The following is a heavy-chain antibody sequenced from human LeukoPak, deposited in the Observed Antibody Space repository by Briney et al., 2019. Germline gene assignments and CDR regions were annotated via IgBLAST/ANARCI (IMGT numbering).Heavy chain of an antibody. CDR3: ATYCSSTSCYTKDN. CDR2: IYYSGST. CDR1: GGSISSSSYY. D-gene: IGHD2-2*02. Sequence: SETLSLTCTVSGGSISSSSYYWGWIRQPPGKGLEWIGSIYYSGSTYYNPPLKSRVTISVDTSKNQFSLKLSSVTAADTAVYYCATYCSSTSCYTKDNWGQGTLVTVPS. V-gene: IGHV4-39*01. J-gene: IGHJ4*02.